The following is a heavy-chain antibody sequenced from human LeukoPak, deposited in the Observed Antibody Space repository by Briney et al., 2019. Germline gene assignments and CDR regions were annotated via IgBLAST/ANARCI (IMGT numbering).Heavy chain of an antibody. J-gene: IGHJ4*02. CDR2: TYYSGAT. Sequence: PSETLSLTCTVSGGSISSYYWTWIRQPPGKGLEWIGFTYYSGATKYNPSLESRVTISLDTSNNQFSLRLSSVTAADTAVYYCARRVAVPGSYYFDYWSQGTLVTVSS. D-gene: IGHD2-15*01. CDR3: ARRVAVPGSYYFDY. CDR1: GGSISSYY. V-gene: IGHV4-59*08.